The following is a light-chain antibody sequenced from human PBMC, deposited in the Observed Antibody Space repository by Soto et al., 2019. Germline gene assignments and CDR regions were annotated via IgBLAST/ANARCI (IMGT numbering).Light chain of an antibody. Sequence: EIVLTQSPVTLSLTAGERATLSCMASQSVSSYLVWYQQKPGQAPRLLIYDASNRATGIPARFSGSGSGTDFTLTISSLEPEDFAVYYCQQHSNWQITFGGGTKVEIK. V-gene: IGKV3-11*01. CDR2: DAS. CDR3: QQHSNWQIT. CDR1: QSVSSY. J-gene: IGKJ4*01.